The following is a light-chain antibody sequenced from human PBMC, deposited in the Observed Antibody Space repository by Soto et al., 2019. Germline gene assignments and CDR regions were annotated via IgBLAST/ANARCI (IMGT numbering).Light chain of an antibody. J-gene: IGKJ2*01. CDR1: QSVRSNY. CDR3: QQYGGSPYT. V-gene: IGKV3-20*01. CDR2: GAS. Sequence: EIVLTQSPGTLSLAAGERATLSCRASQSVRSNYLAWYQQKPGQAPRLLIYGASSRATGIPDRFSGTGSGTDFTLTISRLELEDFAVYYCQQYGGSPYTFGQGTKLEIK.